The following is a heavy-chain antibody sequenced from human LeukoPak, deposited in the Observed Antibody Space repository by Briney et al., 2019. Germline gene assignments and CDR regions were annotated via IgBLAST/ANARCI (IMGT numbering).Heavy chain of an antibody. D-gene: IGHD3-9*01. CDR3: ARDSGYDILTGYYPSDY. CDR2: ISSSSSYI. V-gene: IGHV3-21*01. Sequence: GGSLRLSCAASGFTFSSYSMNWVRQAPGKGLEWVSSISSSSSYIYYADSVKGRFTISRDNAKNSLYLQMNSLRAEDTAVYYCARDSGYDILTGYYPSDYWGQGTLVTVSS. CDR1: GFTFSSYS. J-gene: IGHJ4*02.